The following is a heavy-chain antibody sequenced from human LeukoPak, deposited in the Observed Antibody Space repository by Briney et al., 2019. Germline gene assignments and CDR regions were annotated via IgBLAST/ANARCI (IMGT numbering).Heavy chain of an antibody. D-gene: IGHD3-10*01. V-gene: IGHV3-23*01. CDR2: ISGSGGST. Sequence: RPGGSLRLSCAASGFTFSSYAMSWVRQAPGKGLEWVSAISGSGGSTYYADSVKGRFTISRDNSKNTLYLQMNSLRAEDTAVYYCAKDDLPNYYGSGSYHGYWGQGTLVTVSS. CDR1: GFTFSSYA. J-gene: IGHJ4*02. CDR3: AKDDLPNYYGSGSYHGY.